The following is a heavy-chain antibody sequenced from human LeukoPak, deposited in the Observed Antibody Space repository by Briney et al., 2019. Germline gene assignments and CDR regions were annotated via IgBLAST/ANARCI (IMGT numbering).Heavy chain of an antibody. CDR1: GVSISSYY. Sequence: SETLSLTCTVSGVSISSYYWSWIRQPPGKGLEWIGYIYYSGSTNYNPYLKSRGTISVDTSKNQFSLKLSSVTAADAAVYYCASTLGYCSGGSCLLPYYYYYMDVWGKGTTVTVSS. V-gene: IGHV4-59*01. CDR3: ASTLGYCSGGSCLLPYYYYYMDV. CDR2: IYYSGST. J-gene: IGHJ6*03. D-gene: IGHD2-15*01.